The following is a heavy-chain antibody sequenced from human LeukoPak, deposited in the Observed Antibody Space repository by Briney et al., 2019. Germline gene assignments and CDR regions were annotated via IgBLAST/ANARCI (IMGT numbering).Heavy chain of an antibody. Sequence: SETLSLTCTASGGSISGYYWSWIRQSPGKGLEWIGSISYSGNTNYNPSLKSRVTISVDTSKNQFSLKLISVTTADTAVYFCARHKAFDYDSSGFFFDYWGQGTLIIVSS. V-gene: IGHV4-59*08. D-gene: IGHD3-22*01. CDR2: ISYSGNT. CDR3: ARHKAFDYDSSGFFFDY. J-gene: IGHJ4*02. CDR1: GGSISGYY.